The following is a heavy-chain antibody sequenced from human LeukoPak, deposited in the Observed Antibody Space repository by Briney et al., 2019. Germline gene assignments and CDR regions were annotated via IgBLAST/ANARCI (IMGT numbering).Heavy chain of an antibody. CDR3: ARGEGGETTNGGYYFNY. Sequence: GGSLRLSCAASGFTFSSYSMNWVRQAPGKGLEWVANIKQDGSRKLYVDSVQGRFTISRDNAKNSLYLQMNSLRAEDTAVYYCARGEGGETTNGGYYFNYWGQGTLVTVSS. CDR1: GFTFSSYS. CDR2: IKQDGSRK. J-gene: IGHJ4*02. D-gene: IGHD2-8*01. V-gene: IGHV3-7*01.